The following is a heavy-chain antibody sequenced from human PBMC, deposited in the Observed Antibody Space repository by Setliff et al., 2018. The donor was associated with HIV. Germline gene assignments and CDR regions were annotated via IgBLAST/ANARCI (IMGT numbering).Heavy chain of an antibody. J-gene: IGHJ4*02. D-gene: IGHD2-21*02. Sequence: SETLSLTCTVSGGSISSGSYYWSWIRQPAGKGLDWVGHIFTSGSTIYNPSLKSRITISLDTSKEQFSLELSSATAADTAVYYCATLDHSGGNFLAYWGQGSLVTVSS. CDR1: GGSISSGSYY. CDR3: ATLDHSGGNFLAY. CDR2: IFTSGST. V-gene: IGHV4-61*09.